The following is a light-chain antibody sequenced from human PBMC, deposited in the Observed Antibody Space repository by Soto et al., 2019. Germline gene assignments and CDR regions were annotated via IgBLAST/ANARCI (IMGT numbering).Light chain of an antibody. CDR1: SSDVGSYSH. CDR2: EVT. Sequence: QSVLTQPASVSGSPGQSITISCSGTSSDVGSYSHVAWYQQFPGKTPKLIIYEVTCRPSGVSHRFSASKSGNTASLTISGLQAGDEADYYCISYTGSSTSYVFGTGTKLTVL. V-gene: IGLV2-14*01. J-gene: IGLJ1*01. CDR3: ISYTGSSTSYV.